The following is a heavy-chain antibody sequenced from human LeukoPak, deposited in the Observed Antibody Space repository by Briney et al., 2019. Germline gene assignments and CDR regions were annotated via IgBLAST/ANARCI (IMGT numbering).Heavy chain of an antibody. V-gene: IGHV4-39*07. Sequence: SETLSLTCTVSGGSISSSSYYWGWIRQPPGKGLEWIGSIYYSGSTYYNPSLKSRVTISVDRSKNQFSLKLSSVTAADTAVYYCARGVGATRPVPRVYFQHWGQGTLVTVSS. CDR3: ARGVGATRPVPRVYFQH. D-gene: IGHD1-26*01. CDR2: IYYSGST. J-gene: IGHJ1*01. CDR1: GGSISSSSYY.